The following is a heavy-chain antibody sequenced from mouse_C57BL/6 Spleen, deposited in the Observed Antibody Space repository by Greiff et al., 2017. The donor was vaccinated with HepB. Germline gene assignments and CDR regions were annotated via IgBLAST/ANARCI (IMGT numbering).Heavy chain of an antibody. V-gene: IGHV1-78*01. Sequence: VQLQESDAELVKPGASVKISCKVSGYTFTDHTIHWMKQRPEQGLEWIGYIYPRDGSTKYNEKFKGKATLTADKSSSTAYMQLNSLTSEDSAVYFCARGGVYDGYYLDYWGQGTTLTVSS. J-gene: IGHJ2*01. CDR2: IYPRDGST. CDR3: ARGGVYDGYYLDY. CDR1: GYTFTDHT. D-gene: IGHD2-3*01.